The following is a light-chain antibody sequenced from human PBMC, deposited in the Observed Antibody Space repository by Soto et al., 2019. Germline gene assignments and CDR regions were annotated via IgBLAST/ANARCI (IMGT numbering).Light chain of an antibody. CDR3: QQLNSYPIT. Sequence: DIQLTQSPSFLSASVGDRVTITCRASQGISSYLAWYQQKPGNAPKLLIYAASTLQSGVPSRFSGSGSGTEFPLTISSLQPEDFATYYCQQLNSYPITFGQGTRLEIK. J-gene: IGKJ5*01. CDR1: QGISSY. CDR2: AAS. V-gene: IGKV1-9*01.